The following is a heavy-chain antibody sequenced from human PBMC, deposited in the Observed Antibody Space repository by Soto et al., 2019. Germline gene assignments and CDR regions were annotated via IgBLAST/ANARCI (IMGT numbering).Heavy chain of an antibody. J-gene: IGHJ6*03. Sequence: ASVKVSCKASGYTFTSYAMHWVRQAPGQRLEWMGWINAGNGNTKYSQKFQGRVTITRDTSASTAYMELSSLRSEDTAVYYCARDPMVVVVVAATPPYYMDVWGKGTTVTVSS. CDR2: INAGNGNT. V-gene: IGHV1-3*01. CDR1: GYTFTSYA. CDR3: ARDPMVVVVVAATPPYYMDV. D-gene: IGHD2-15*01.